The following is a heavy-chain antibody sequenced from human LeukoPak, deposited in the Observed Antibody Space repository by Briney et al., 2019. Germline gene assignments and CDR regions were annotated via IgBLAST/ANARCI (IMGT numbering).Heavy chain of an antibody. CDR3: ARQTWELSDAFDI. CDR2: IKQDGSEK. CDR1: GFTFSNFW. J-gene: IGHJ3*02. D-gene: IGHD1-26*01. Sequence: GGSLRLSCAGSGFTFSNFWMTWVRQAPGKGLEWVANIKQDGSEKYYVDSVKGRFTISRDNAKNSLYLQMNSLRAEDTAVYYCARQTWELSDAFDIWGQGTMVTVSS. V-gene: IGHV3-7*01.